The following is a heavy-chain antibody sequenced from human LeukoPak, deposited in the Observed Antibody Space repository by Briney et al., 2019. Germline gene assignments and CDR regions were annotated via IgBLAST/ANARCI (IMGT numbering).Heavy chain of an antibody. D-gene: IGHD2-2*01. CDR3: TTAPGQYLA. J-gene: IGHJ5*02. Sequence: GGSLRLSCAASGFTSRNAWMSWVRQGPGKGLEWVGRIKSKTDGGTADYAAPVKGRFTISRDDSKNTLDLHMNSLKGEDTAVYYCTTAPGQYLAWGQGTLVTVSS. CDR2: IKSKTDGGTA. V-gene: IGHV3-15*01. CDR1: GFTSRNAW.